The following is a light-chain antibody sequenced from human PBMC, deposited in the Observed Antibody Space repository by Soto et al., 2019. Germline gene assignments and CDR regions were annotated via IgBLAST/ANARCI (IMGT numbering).Light chain of an antibody. J-gene: IGLJ1*01. CDR3: CSNAGSYTYV. CDR1: SSDVGGYNY. V-gene: IGLV2-11*01. Sequence: QSALTQPRSVSGSPGQSLTISCTGTSSDVGGYNYVSWYQQYPGKVPKLMIYDVTKRPSGVPDRFSGSKSGNTASLTISGLQAEDEDDYYCCSNAGSYTYVFGTGTKVTVL. CDR2: DVT.